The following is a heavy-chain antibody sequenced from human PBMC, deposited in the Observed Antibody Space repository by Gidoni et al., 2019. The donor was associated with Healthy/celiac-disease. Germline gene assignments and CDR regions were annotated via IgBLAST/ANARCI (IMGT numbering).Heavy chain of an antibody. V-gene: IGHV3-11*01. CDR1: GFTFSDYY. CDR2: ISSSGSTI. Sequence: QVQLVESGGGLVKPGGSLRLSCAASGFTFSDYYMSWIRQAPGKGLEWVSYISSSGSTIYYADSVKGRFTISRDNAKNSLYLQMNSLRAEDTAVYYCARSPLGYYDFWSGYFPSYWYFDLWGRGTLVTVSS. D-gene: IGHD3-3*01. CDR3: ARSPLGYYDFWSGYFPSYWYFDL. J-gene: IGHJ2*01.